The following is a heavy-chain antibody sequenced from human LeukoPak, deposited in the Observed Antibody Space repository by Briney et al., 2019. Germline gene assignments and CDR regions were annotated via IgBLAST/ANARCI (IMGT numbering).Heavy chain of an antibody. CDR1: GGSFSSEA. CDR2: IIPIFGTA. V-gene: IGHV1-69*05. Sequence: SVKVSCKAFGGSFSSEAISWVRQAPGQGLEWMGGIIPIFGTANYAQKFQGRVTMTRDTSISTAYMELSRLRSDDTAVYYCARERSYTFDYWGQGTLVTVSS. CDR3: ARERSYTFDY. J-gene: IGHJ4*02. D-gene: IGHD1-26*01.